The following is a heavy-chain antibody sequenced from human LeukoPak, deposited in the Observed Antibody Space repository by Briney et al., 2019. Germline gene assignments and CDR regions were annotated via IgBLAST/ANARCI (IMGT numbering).Heavy chain of an antibody. V-gene: IGHV1-2*02. Sequence: ASVKVSCKASGYTFTGYYMHWVRQAPGQGLEWMGWINPNSGGTYYAQKFQGRVTMTRDTSISTAYMELSRLRSDDTAVYYCARDPLDCSSTSCYNAHYYYYMDVWGKGTTVTVSS. CDR3: ARDPLDCSSTSCYNAHYYYYMDV. J-gene: IGHJ6*03. D-gene: IGHD2-2*01. CDR2: INPNSGGT. CDR1: GYTFTGYY.